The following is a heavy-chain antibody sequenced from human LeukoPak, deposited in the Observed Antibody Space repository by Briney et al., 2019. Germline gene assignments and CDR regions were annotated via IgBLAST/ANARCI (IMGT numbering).Heavy chain of an antibody. CDR2: IYYSGST. CDR1: GGSISSYY. V-gene: IGHV4-59*01. CDR3: ARSLSNYAPGVYY. D-gene: IGHD4-11*01. Sequence: SETLSLTCTVSGGSISSYYWSWIRQPPGKGLEWIGYIYYSGSTNYNPSLKSRVTISVDTSKNQFSLKLSSVTAADTAVYYCARSLSNYAPGVYYWGQGTLVTVSS. J-gene: IGHJ4*02.